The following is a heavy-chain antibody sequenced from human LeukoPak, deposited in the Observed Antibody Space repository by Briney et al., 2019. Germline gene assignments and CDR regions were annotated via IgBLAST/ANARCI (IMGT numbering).Heavy chain of an antibody. CDR1: GFTFSDYY. V-gene: IGHV3-11*01. D-gene: IGHD1-7*01. CDR2: ISSSGSTI. Sequence: GGSLRLSCAASGFTFSDYYMSWIRQAPGKGLEWVSYISSSGSTIYYADSVEGRFTISRDNAKNSLYLQMNSLRAEDTAVYYCASSGTSAAKGFDYWGQGTLVTVSS. CDR3: ASSGTSAAKGFDY. J-gene: IGHJ4*02.